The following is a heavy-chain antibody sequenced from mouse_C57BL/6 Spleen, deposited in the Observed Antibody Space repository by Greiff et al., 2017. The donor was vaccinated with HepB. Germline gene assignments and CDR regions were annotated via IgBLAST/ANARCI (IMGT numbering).Heavy chain of an antibody. J-gene: IGHJ2*01. CDR1: GYSFTGYY. Sequence: VQLQQSGPELVKPGASVKISCKASGYSFTGYYMHWVKQSSEKSLEWIGEINPSTGGTSYNQKFKGKATLTVDKSSSTAYMQLKSLTSEDSAVYYGARWAPLYYGSEGDYWGQGTTLTVSS. V-gene: IGHV1-43*01. CDR2: INPSTGGT. CDR3: ARWAPLYYGSEGDY. D-gene: IGHD1-1*01.